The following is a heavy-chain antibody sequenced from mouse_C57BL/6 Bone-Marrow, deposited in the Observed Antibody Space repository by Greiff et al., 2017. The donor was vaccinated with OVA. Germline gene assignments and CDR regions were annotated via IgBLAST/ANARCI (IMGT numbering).Heavy chain of an antibody. Sequence: VQLQQSGSELRSPGSSVKLSCKDFDSEVFPIAYMSWVRQKPGHGFEWIGGILPSIGRTIYGEKFEDKATLDADTLSNTAYLELNSLTSEDSAIYYCARPYYGNSVWYFDVWGTGTTVTVSS. V-gene: IGHV15-2*01. J-gene: IGHJ1*03. CDR1: DSEVFPIAY. CDR2: ILPSIGRT. CDR3: ARPYYGNSVWYFDV. D-gene: IGHD2-10*01.